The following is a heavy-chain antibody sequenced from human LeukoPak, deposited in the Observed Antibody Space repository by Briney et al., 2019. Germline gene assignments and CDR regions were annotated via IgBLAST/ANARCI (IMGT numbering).Heavy chain of an antibody. V-gene: IGHV3-33*06. CDR3: AKVPHGDYAVDY. Sequence: GRSLRLSCAASGFTFSSYGFHWVRQAPGKGLEWVALIWYDGSNKYYADSVKGRFTISRDNSKNTLYLQMNSLRAEDTAVYYCAKVPHGDYAVDYWGQGTLVTVSS. CDR2: IWYDGSNK. J-gene: IGHJ4*02. CDR1: GFTFSSYG. D-gene: IGHD4-17*01.